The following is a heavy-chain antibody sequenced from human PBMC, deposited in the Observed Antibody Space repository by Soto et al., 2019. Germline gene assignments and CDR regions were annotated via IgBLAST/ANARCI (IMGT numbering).Heavy chain of an antibody. CDR2: ISASGEST. CDR1: GFTFSSHV. Sequence: GGPLRLSCAASGFTFSSHVMTWVRQAPGKGLEWVSSISASGESTIYADYAKGRFTISRDNYKNILYLDIHSLRAEDTADYYCARDRIPVILVILNDQPPAIHFCGQPTRVTVSS. D-gene: IGHD3-22*01. CDR3: ARDRIPVILVILNDQPPAIHF. V-gene: IGHV3-23*01. J-gene: IGHJ4*02.